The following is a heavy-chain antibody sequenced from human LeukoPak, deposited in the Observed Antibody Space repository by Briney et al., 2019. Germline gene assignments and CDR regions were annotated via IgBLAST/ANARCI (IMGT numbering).Heavy chain of an antibody. J-gene: IGHJ4*02. D-gene: IGHD6-13*01. V-gene: IGHV3-48*01. CDR1: GFTFSSYS. CDR2: ISSSSSTI. Sequence: PGGPLRLSCAASGFTFSSYSMNWVRQAPGKGLEWVSYISSSSSTIYYADSVKGRFTISRDNAKNSLCLQMNSLRAEDTAVYYCARVMYSSSWYAYGYWGQGTLATVSS. CDR3: ARVMYSSSWYAYGY.